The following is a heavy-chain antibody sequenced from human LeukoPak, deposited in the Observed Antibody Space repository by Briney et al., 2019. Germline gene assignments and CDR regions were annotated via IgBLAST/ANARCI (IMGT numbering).Heavy chain of an antibody. D-gene: IGHD1-26*01. CDR3: AKSRGESRGASNY. Sequence: PGGSLRLSCAASGFTFSSYAMDWVRQTPGKGLEWVSFISGSGDTTDYADSVKGRFTISRDSSKNTLYLQMNSLIAEDTAVYYCAKSRGESRGASNYWGRGTLVTVSS. J-gene: IGHJ4*02. CDR2: ISGSGDTT. V-gene: IGHV3-23*01. CDR1: GFTFSSYA.